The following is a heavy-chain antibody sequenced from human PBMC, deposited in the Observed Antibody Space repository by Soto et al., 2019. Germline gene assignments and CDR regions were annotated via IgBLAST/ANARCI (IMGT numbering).Heavy chain of an antibody. CDR2: IIPVFGTA. CDR1: GGTFSRHA. D-gene: IGHD4-17*01. CDR3: ARDLSVYGGNSEDY. J-gene: IGHJ4*02. Sequence: QVQLVQSGAEVKRPESSVKVSCKTSGGTFSRHAISWVRQAPGQGVEWMGGIIPVFGTANYAQKFQGRVTITADESTGTAYMELSSLRSEDTAVYYCARDLSVYGGNSEDYWGQGTLVTVSS. V-gene: IGHV1-69*01.